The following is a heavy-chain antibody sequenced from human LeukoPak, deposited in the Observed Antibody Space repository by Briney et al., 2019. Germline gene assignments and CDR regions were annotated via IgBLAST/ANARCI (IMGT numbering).Heavy chain of an antibody. J-gene: IGHJ2*01. D-gene: IGHD3-3*01. CDR3: ARGPHYDFWYFDL. V-gene: IGHV3-53*01. Sequence: GGSLRLSCEASGFNFNSHTMGWVRQAPGKGLEWVSVIYSGGSTYYADSVKGRFTISRDNSKNMLYLQMNSLRAEDTAVYYCARGPHYDFWYFDLWGRGTLVTVSS. CDR1: GFNFNSHT. CDR2: IYSGGST.